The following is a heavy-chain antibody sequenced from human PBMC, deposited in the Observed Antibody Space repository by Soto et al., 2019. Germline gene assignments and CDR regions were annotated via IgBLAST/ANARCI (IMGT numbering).Heavy chain of an antibody. Sequence: PSETLSLTCTVSVGSISRYYWSWIRQPPGKGLEWIGYIYYSGSTNYNPSLKSRVTISVDTSKNQFSLKLSSVTAADTAVYYCARRGRAAAGSYFDYWGQGTLVTVSS. CDR2: IYYSGST. CDR1: VGSISRYY. J-gene: IGHJ4*02. CDR3: ARRGRAAAGSYFDY. V-gene: IGHV4-59*08. D-gene: IGHD6-13*01.